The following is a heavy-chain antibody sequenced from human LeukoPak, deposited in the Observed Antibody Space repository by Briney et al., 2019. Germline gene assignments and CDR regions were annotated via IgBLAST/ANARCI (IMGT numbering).Heavy chain of an antibody. Sequence: SETLSLTCSVSGGSISDYYWSWVRQPPGKGLEWIGYIHGSGNTKYNPSLKSRVTMSVDTSTNQFSLKLSSVTAADTAVYYCARLSRYCSGGSCYGENWFDPWGQGTLVTVSS. V-gene: IGHV4-59*01. CDR1: GGSISDYY. CDR2: IHGSGNT. CDR3: ARLSRYCSGGSCYGENWFDP. J-gene: IGHJ5*02. D-gene: IGHD2-15*01.